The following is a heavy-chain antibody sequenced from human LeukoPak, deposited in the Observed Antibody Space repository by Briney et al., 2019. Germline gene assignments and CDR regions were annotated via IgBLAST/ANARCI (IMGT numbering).Heavy chain of an antibody. D-gene: IGHD3-10*01. V-gene: IGHV1-69-2*01. CDR3: ATGPYKFYFDY. Sequence: GASVKVSCKVSGYTFTDYYMHWVQQAPGKGLEWMGLVDPEDGETIYAEKFQGRVTITADTSTDTAYMELSSLRSEDTAVYYCATGPYKFYFDYWGQGTLVTVSS. CDR2: VDPEDGET. CDR1: GYTFTDYY. J-gene: IGHJ4*02.